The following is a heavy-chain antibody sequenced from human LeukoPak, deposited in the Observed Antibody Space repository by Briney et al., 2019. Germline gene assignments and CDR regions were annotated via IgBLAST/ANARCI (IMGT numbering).Heavy chain of an antibody. V-gene: IGHV3-20*04. D-gene: IGHD4-23*01. CDR1: GFTFDDYG. J-gene: IGHJ4*02. CDR2: INWNGGST. CDR3: ARVADYGGNSDYDY. Sequence: RPGGSLRLSCAASGFTFDDYGMSWVRQAPGKGLEWVSGINWNGGSTGYADSAKGRFTISRDNAKNSLYLQMNSLRAEDTALYYCARVADYGGNSDYDYWGQGTLVTVSS.